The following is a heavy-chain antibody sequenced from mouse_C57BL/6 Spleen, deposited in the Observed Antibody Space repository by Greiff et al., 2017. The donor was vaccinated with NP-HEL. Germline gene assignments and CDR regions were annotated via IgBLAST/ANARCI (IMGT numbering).Heavy chain of an antibody. CDR2: ISSGSSTI. CDR3: ARHYYGSRYYFDY. Sequence: DVHLVESGGGLVKPGGSLKLSCAASGFTFSDYGMHWVRQAPEKGLEWVAYISSGSSTIYYADTVKGRFTISRDNAKNTLFLQMTSLRSEDTAMYYCARHYYGSRYYFDYWGQGTTLTVSS. V-gene: IGHV5-17*01. D-gene: IGHD1-1*01. J-gene: IGHJ2*01. CDR1: GFTFSDYG.